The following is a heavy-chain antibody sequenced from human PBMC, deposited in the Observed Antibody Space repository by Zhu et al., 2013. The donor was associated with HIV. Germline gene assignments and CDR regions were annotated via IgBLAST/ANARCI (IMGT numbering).Heavy chain of an antibody. CDR1: GGSIRGYY. CDR3: ARDSRRGYNWNYVSVPYYYYGMDV. D-gene: IGHD1-7*01. J-gene: IGHJ6*02. Sequence: QVQLQESGPGLVKPSETLSLTCSVFGGSIRGYYWNWIRQPPGKRLEWIANIHDSGTTNYNPSLKSRVTISVDTSKNQFSLKLSSVTAADTAVYYCARDSRRGYNWNYVSVPYYYYGMDVWGQGTTVTVSS. CDR2: IHDSGTT. V-gene: IGHV4-59*01.